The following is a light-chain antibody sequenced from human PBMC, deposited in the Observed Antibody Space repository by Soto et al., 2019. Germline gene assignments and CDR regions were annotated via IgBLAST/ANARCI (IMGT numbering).Light chain of an antibody. CDR1: QSVLYSSNNKNY. V-gene: IGKV4-1*01. J-gene: IGKJ4*01. CDR2: WAS. Sequence: DIVMTQSPDSLAVSLGERATINCKSSQSVLYSSNNKNYLAWYQQKQGQPPKLLIYWASTRESGVPDRFSGSGSGTDFTLTISSLQAEDVAVYYCQQYYSTPPLTFGGGTKVEI. CDR3: QQYYSTPPLT.